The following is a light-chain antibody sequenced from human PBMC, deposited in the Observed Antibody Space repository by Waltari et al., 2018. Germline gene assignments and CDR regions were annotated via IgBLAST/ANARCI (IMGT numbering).Light chain of an antibody. Sequence: DVVLTQSPLSLSVTLGEPASVYCRSSQSLAFSDGKTYLNLFHQRPGQSPRRLIYKVSNRESVVPDRISGSGSGTDFALKISMVEAEDVGVYYCMEGAQWYTFGQGTKLEIK. CDR1: QSLAFSDGKTY. V-gene: IGKV2-30*01. CDR2: KVS. J-gene: IGKJ2*01. CDR3: MEGAQWYT.